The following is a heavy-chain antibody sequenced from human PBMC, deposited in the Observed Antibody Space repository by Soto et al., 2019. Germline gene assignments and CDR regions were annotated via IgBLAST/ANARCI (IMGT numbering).Heavy chain of an antibody. CDR2: ISAYNGNA. CDR3: ARDMVGATKLDY. V-gene: IGHV1-18*01. CDR1: GYTFTSYG. J-gene: IGHJ4*02. D-gene: IGHD1-26*01. Sequence: ASVKVSCKASGYTFTSYGISWVRQAPGQGLEWMGWISAYNGNANYAQKLQGRVTMTTDTSTSTAYMELRSLRSDDTAVYYCARDMVGATKLDYWGQGTLVTVSS.